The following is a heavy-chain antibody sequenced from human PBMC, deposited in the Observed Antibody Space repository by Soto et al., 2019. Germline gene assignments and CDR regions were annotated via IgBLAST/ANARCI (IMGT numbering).Heavy chain of an antibody. J-gene: IGHJ2*01. CDR1: GGSISSGGYS. D-gene: IGHD5-12*01. Sequence: QLQLQESGSGLVKPSQTLSLTCAVSGGSISSGGYSWSWIRQPPGKGLEWIGYIYHSGSTYYNPSLKSRVTISVDRSKNQFSLKLSSVTAADTAVYYCASDVGSDRDWYFDLWGRGTLVTVSS. CDR2: IYHSGST. V-gene: IGHV4-30-2*01. CDR3: ASDVGSDRDWYFDL.